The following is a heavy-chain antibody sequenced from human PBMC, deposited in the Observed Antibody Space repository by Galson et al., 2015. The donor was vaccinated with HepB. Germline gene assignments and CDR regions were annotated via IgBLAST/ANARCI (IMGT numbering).Heavy chain of an antibody. Sequence: SVKVSCKASGYTFTSYAMHWVRQAPGQRLEWMGWINAGNGNTKYSQKFQGRVTITRDTSASTAYMELSNLRSEDTAVYYCARYMVQGAKGFDYWGQGTLVTVSS. V-gene: IGHV1-3*01. CDR1: GYTFTSYA. D-gene: IGHD3-10*01. J-gene: IGHJ4*02. CDR3: ARYMVQGAKGFDY. CDR2: INAGNGNT.